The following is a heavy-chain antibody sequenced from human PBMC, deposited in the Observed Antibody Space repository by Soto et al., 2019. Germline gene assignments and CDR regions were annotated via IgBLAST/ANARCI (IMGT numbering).Heavy chain of an antibody. D-gene: IGHD3-16*01. CDR1: GGSIGSHY. J-gene: IGHJ4*02. CDR3: ARQWGGDY. Sequence: QVQLQESGPGLVKPSETLSLTCTVSGGSIGSHYWSWIRQPPGEGLEWIGRASYSGSPSYNPSLRSPVTLSIDTSRNHFSLKLTSLTAADTAVYYCARQWGGDYWCQGTLVTVSS. V-gene: IGHV4-59*08. CDR2: ASYSGSP.